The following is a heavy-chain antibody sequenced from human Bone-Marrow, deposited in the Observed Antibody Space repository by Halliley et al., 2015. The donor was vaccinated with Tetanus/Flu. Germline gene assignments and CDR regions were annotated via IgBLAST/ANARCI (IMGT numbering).Heavy chain of an antibody. CDR1: GFTFNTYA. CDR2: IVGSGGST. CDR3: AKDWDYASGTYYSPFDY. D-gene: IGHD3-10*01. Sequence: SLRLSCAASGFTFNTYAMSWVRQAPGKGLERVSGIVGSGGSTFYADSVKGRFTISRDISKNTLYLQMNSLRAEDTAVYYCAKDWDYASGTYYSPFDYWGQGTLVTVSS. V-gene: IGHV3-23*01. J-gene: IGHJ4*02.